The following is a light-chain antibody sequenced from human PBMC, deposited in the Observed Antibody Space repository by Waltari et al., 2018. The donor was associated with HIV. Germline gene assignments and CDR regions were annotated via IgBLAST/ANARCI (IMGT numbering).Light chain of an antibody. J-gene: IGLJ1*01. CDR2: EVS. CDR3: SSYTGNITPYV. V-gene: IGLV2-14*01. CDR1: SRDVGGYNY. Sequence: QSALTQPASVSGSPGQSLTISCTGTSRDVGGYNYVSWYQQHPGKAPKLIISEVSNRPSGVSYRFSGSKSGNTASLTISGLQAEDEADYYCSSYTGNITPYVFGTGTKITVL.